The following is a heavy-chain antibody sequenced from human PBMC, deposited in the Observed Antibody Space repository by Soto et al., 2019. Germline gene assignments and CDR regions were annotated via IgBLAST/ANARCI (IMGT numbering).Heavy chain of an antibody. Sequence: QVQLVESGGGVVQPGRSLRLSCAASGFTFSSYGMHWVRQAPGKGLEWVAVIWYDGSNKYYADSVKGRFTISRDNSKNTLYLQMNSLRAEYTAGYYCGRDRLPRTYCYMDVWRKGTTVTVSS. J-gene: IGHJ6*03. CDR1: GFTFSSYG. V-gene: IGHV3-33*01. D-gene: IGHD4-17*01. CDR3: GRDRLPRTYCYMDV. CDR2: IWYDGSNK.